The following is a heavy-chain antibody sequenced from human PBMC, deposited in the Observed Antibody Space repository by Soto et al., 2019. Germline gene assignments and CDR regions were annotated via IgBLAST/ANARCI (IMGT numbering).Heavy chain of an antibody. D-gene: IGHD5-18*01. J-gene: IGHJ6*02. CDR1: GFTFSSYA. Sequence: GGSLRLSCAASGFTFSSYAMHWVRQAPGKGLEWVAVISYDGSNKYYADSVKGRFTISRDNSKNTLYLQMNSLRAEDTAVYYCAISRNVDTAMPPYYYYGMDVWGQGTTDTVSS. CDR2: ISYDGSNK. V-gene: IGHV3-30-3*01. CDR3: AISRNVDTAMPPYYYYGMDV.